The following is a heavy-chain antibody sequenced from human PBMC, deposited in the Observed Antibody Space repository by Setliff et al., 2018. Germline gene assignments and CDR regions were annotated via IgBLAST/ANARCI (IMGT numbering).Heavy chain of an antibody. J-gene: IGHJ2*01. V-gene: IGHV4-34*01. CDR1: GGSFSGYQ. D-gene: IGHD2-21*01. CDR3: ARAQVVFAISAPVWYFEV. CDR2: INHSGST. Sequence: SQTLSLTCAVYGGSFSGYQWSWIRQPPGKGLEWIGEINHSGSTNYNPSLKSRVSISVEKSKNQFSLKLTSVTAADTAVYYCARAQVVFAISAPVWYFEVWGRGTQVTVSS.